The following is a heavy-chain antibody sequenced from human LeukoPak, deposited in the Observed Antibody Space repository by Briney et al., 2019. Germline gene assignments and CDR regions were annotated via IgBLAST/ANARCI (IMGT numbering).Heavy chain of an antibody. CDR1: GGSMSTYY. V-gene: IGHV4-59*01. CDR2: IYYSGST. J-gene: IGHJ6*03. Sequence: PSETLSLTCTVSGGSMSTYYWNWIRQPPGKGLEWIGYIYYSGSTNYNPSLKSRVTISVDTSKNQFSLNLSSVTAADTAVYYCARAHYDSSGYYMDVWGKGTTVTVSS. D-gene: IGHD3-22*01. CDR3: ARAHYDSSGYYMDV.